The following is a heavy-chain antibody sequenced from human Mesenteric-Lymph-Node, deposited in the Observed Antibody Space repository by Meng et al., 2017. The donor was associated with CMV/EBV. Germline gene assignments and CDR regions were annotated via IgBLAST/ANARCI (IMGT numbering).Heavy chain of an antibody. D-gene: IGHD2-8*01. CDR3: ARDLAYGFDY. Sequence: LTCAASGFTFSTYWMSWVRQAPGKGLEWVANIKQDGSEKYYVDSVKGRFTISRDNAKNSLYLQMNSLRAEDTAVYYCARDLAYGFDYWGQGTLVTVSS. J-gene: IGHJ4*02. V-gene: IGHV3-7*01. CDR1: GFTFSTYW. CDR2: IKQDGSEK.